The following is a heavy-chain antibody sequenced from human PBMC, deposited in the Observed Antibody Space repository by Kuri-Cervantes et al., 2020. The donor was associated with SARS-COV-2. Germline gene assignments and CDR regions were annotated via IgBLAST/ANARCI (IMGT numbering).Heavy chain of an antibody. V-gene: IGHV3-66*03. CDR2: IYSCGST. CDR3: ARDIGMATNRGLDY. J-gene: IGHJ4*02. Sequence: GGSLRLSCAASGFTVSSNYMSWVRQAPGKGLEWVSVIYSCGSTYYADSVKGRFTISRDNSKNTLYLQMNSLRAEDTAVYYCARDIGMATNRGLDYWGQGTLVTVSS. CDR1: GFTVSSNY. D-gene: IGHD5-24*01.